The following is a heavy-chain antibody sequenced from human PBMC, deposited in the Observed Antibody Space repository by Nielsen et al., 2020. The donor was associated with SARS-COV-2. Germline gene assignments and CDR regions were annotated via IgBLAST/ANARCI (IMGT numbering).Heavy chain of an antibody. Sequence: SETLSLTCTVSGGSISSHYWSWIRQPPGKGLEWIGYIYYSGSTNYNPSLKSRVTISVDTSKNQFSLKLSSVTAADTAVYYCARTDYYYDSPDYWGQGTLVTVSS. V-gene: IGHV4-59*08. D-gene: IGHD3-22*01. J-gene: IGHJ4*02. CDR2: IYYSGST. CDR3: ARTDYYYDSPDY. CDR1: GGSISSHY.